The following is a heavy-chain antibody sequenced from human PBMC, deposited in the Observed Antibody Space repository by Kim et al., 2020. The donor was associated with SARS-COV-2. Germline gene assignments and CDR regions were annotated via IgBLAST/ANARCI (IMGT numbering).Heavy chain of an antibody. CDR3: AREADTAMDYFDY. V-gene: IGHV3-7*03. Sequence: YVGSVTDRFTISRDNAKTSLYLQMNSLRAEDPAVYYCAREADTAMDYFDYWGQGTLVTVSS. D-gene: IGHD5-18*01. J-gene: IGHJ4*02.